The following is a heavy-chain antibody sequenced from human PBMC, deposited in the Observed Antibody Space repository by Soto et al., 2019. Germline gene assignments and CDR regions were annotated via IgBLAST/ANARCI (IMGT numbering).Heavy chain of an antibody. D-gene: IGHD5-12*01. J-gene: IGHJ4*02. V-gene: IGHV5-51*01. CDR1: GYIFTSYW. CDR3: ARRARDGYAYYFDY. Sequence: VESLKISCKGSGYIFTSYWICCVLQMAGKGLEWMGIIYPGDSDTRYSPSFQGQVTISADKSISTAYLQWSSLKASDTAMYYCARRARDGYAYYFDYWGQGTLVTVSS. CDR2: IYPGDSDT.